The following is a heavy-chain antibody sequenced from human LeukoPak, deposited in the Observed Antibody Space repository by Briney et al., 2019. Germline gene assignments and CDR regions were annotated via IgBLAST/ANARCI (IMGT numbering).Heavy chain of an antibody. V-gene: IGHV4-34*01. CDR2: IHHSGSA. CDR1: AGSFTDYY. J-gene: IGHJ4*02. Sequence: SETLSLICAVYAGSFTDYYWSWIRQSPRKGLGWIGEIHHSGSAYYNPSLRSRVIMSVDTSKSQFSLMLTSVTAADTGIYFCARGIRSGVAGMFYLDSWSQGSQVTVST. CDR3: ARGIRSGVAGMFYLDS. D-gene: IGHD6-19*01.